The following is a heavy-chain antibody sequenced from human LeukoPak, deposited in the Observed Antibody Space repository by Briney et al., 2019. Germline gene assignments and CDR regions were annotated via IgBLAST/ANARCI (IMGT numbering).Heavy chain of an antibody. V-gene: IGHV1-18*01. D-gene: IGHD3-22*01. J-gene: IGHJ4*02. Sequence: GASVKVSCKASGYTFTSYGISWVRQAPGQGLEWMGWISAYNGNTNYAQKLQGRVTMTTDTSTSTAYMELRSLRSDDTAVYYCARDSLALVVIRTRVFDYWGQGTLVTVSS. CDR3: ARDSLALVVIRTRVFDY. CDR1: GYTFTSYG. CDR2: ISAYNGNT.